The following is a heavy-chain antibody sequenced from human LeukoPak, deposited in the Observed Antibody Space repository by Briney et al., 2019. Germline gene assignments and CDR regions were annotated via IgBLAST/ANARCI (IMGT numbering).Heavy chain of an antibody. V-gene: IGHV3-43D*04. D-gene: IGHD3-22*01. J-gene: IGHJ4*02. Sequence: PGGSLRLSCAASRFTFDDYAMHWVRQAPGKGLEWVSLISWDGGSTYYADSVKGRFTISRDNSKNSLYLQMNSLRAEDTALYYCAKDIAYDSSGEFDYWGQGTLVTVSS. CDR1: RFTFDDYA. CDR2: ISWDGGST. CDR3: AKDIAYDSSGEFDY.